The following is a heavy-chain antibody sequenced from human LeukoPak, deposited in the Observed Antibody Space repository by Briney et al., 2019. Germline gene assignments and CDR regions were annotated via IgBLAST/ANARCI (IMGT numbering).Heavy chain of an antibody. CDR2: INPNNGAT. V-gene: IGHV1-2*02. CDR3: ARELVAGIPYYYGMDV. J-gene: IGHJ6*02. D-gene: IGHD6-19*01. CDR1: GYTFTGYY. Sequence: ASVKVSCKASGYTFTGYYMHWVRQAPGQGLEGMGWINPNNGATNYAQKFQGRVTMTRDASTSTVYMELSSLRSEGTAVYYCARELVAGIPYYYGMDVWGQGTTVTVSS.